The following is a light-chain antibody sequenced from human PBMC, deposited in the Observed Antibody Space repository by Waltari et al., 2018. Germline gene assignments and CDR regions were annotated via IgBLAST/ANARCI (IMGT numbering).Light chain of an antibody. CDR3: CSFAGYGIYV. CDR2: EIS. Sequence: QSALTPPASVSGSPGQSITISCTAVHSNVDILHLVSWYQHHPGRNPRLLIYEISQRPSGSSNRFSGSKSGNTASLTISGLQPEDEADYFCCSFAGYGIYVFGSGTQVSGL. J-gene: IGLJ1*01. V-gene: IGLV2-23*02. CDR1: HSNVDILHL.